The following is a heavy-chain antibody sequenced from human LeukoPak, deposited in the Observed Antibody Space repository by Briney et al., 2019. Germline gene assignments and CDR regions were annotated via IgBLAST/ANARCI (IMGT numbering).Heavy chain of an antibody. CDR1: GFTFDDYG. Sequence: PGGSLRLSCAASGFTFDDYGMSWVRQAPGKGLEWVSDINWNGGRTGYADSVKGRFTISRDNSKNTLYLQMYSLRAEDTAVYYCARGGLYYYDSSPVDYWGQGTLVTVSS. CDR2: INWNGGRT. V-gene: IGHV3-20*04. J-gene: IGHJ4*02. D-gene: IGHD3-22*01. CDR3: ARGGLYYYDSSPVDY.